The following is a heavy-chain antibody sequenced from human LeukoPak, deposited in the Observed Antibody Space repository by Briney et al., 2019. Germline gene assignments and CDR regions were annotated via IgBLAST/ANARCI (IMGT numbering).Heavy chain of an antibody. CDR1: GGTFSSYA. Sequence: GSSVKVSCKASGGTFSSYAISWVRQAPGQGLEWMGGIIPIFGTANYAQKFQGRVTITADESTSTAYMELSSLRSEDTAVYYCARGPQGYFYDSSGYSLAAEYFQHWGQGTLVTVSS. CDR2: IIPIFGTA. V-gene: IGHV1-69*01. J-gene: IGHJ1*01. CDR3: ARGPQGYFYDSSGYSLAAEYFQH. D-gene: IGHD3-22*01.